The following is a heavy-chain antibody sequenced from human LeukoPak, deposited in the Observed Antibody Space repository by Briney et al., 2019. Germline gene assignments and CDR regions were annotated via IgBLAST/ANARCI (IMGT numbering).Heavy chain of an antibody. V-gene: IGHV3-7*03. CDR1: GFTFSSYW. Sequence: GGSLRLSCAASGFTFSSYWMSWVRQAPGKGLEWVANIKPDGSDQYYVDSVKGRFTISRDNAKNSLYLQMNSLRAEDTAAYYCARGGLWFGEPPCYFDYWGQGTLVTVSS. CDR2: IKPDGSDQ. J-gene: IGHJ4*02. D-gene: IGHD3-10*01. CDR3: ARGGLWFGEPPCYFDY.